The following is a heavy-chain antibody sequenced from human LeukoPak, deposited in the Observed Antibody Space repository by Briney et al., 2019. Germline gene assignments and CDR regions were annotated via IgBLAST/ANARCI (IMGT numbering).Heavy chain of an antibody. CDR1: GGTFRSYA. D-gene: IGHD5-24*01. V-gene: IGHV1-69*13. CDR3: ARDLGTRDGYNPPNLFDN. J-gene: IGHJ4*02. CDR2: IIPIFHTA. Sequence: SVKVSCKASGGTFRSYAISWVRQAPGQGLEWMGGIIPIFHTANYAQKFQGRVTITADDSTSTAYMELSSLRSEDTAVYYCARDLGTRDGYNPPNLFDNWGQGTLVTVSS.